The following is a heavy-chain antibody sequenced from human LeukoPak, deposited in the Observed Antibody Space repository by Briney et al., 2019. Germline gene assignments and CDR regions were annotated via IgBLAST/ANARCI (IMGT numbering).Heavy chain of an antibody. CDR3: ARGYCSGGICLENY. V-gene: IGHV1-2*02. Sequence: ASVKVSCKASGYTFTGYYIHWVRQAPGQGLEWKGWINPNSGGTNYAQKFQGRVTMTRDTSISTAYMELSSLTSDDTAVYYCARGYCSGGICLENYWGKGTLVTVSS. J-gene: IGHJ4*02. D-gene: IGHD2-15*01. CDR1: GYTFTGYY. CDR2: INPNSGGT.